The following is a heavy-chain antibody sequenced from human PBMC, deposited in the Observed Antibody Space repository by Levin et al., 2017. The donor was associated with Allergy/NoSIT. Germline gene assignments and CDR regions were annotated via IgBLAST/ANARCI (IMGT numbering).Heavy chain of an antibody. CDR3: ARGGCSSTSCLDN. D-gene: IGHD2-2*01. Sequence: GESLKISCAASGFTFSNYYMHWVRQAPGKGLEWVSRVYSDGTITDYADSVKGRFTISRDNARNTLYLQMNSLRAEDTAVYYCARGGCSSTSCLDNGGQGILVTVSS. V-gene: IGHV3-74*01. CDR1: GFTFSNYY. J-gene: IGHJ4*02. CDR2: VYSDGTIT.